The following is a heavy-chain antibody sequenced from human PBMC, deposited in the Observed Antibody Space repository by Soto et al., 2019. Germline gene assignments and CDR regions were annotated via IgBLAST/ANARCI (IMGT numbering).Heavy chain of an antibody. CDR1: GYTFTSYG. J-gene: IGHJ4*02. D-gene: IGHD3-16*01. V-gene: IGHV1-18*01. CDR3: ARDWFGIDY. CDR2: INPYNGNT. Sequence: QVQLVQSGAEVKKPGASVKVSCKASGYTFTSYGISWVRQAPGQGLEWMGWINPYNGNTNYAQKLQGRVTMPTDTSTNTADMELRSLRSAAPAVYYCARDWFGIDYWGQGTLVTVSS.